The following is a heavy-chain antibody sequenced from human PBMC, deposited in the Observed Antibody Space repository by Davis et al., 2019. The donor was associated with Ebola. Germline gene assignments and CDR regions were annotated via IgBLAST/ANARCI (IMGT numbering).Heavy chain of an antibody. D-gene: IGHD2-21*01. J-gene: IGHJ3*02. CDR1: GFTFDDYA. CDR3: ARVSAYCGGDCFRGAFDI. Sequence: SLKISCAASGFTFDDYAMHWVRQAPGKGLEWVSGISWNSGSIGYADSVKGRFTISRDNAKNSLYLQMNSLRAEDTAVYYCARVSAYCGGDCFRGAFDIWGQGTMVTVSS. CDR2: ISWNSGSI. V-gene: IGHV3-9*01.